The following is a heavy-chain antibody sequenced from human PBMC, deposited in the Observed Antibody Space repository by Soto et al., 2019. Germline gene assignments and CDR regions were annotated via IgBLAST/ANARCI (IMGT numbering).Heavy chain of an antibody. V-gene: IGHV3-13*01. J-gene: IGHJ6*02. CDR1: GFTFSSYD. Sequence: HPGGSLRLSCAASGFTFSSYDMDWVRQATGKGLEWVSAIGTAGDTYYPGSVKGRFTISRENAKNSLYLQMNSLRAEDTAVYYCARSGIAAAGTGMGYYYYGMDVWGQGTTVTVSS. CDR3: ARSGIAAAGTGMGYYYYGMDV. D-gene: IGHD6-13*01. CDR2: IGTAGDT.